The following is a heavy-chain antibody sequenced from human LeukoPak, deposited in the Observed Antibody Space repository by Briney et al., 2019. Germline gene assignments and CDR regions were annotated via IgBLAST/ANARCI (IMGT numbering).Heavy chain of an antibody. V-gene: IGHV1-18*01. CDR1: GYTFTKYG. D-gene: IGHD2-2*01. J-gene: IGHJ5*02. Sequence: ASVKVSCKASGYTFTKYGISWVRQAPGQGLEWMGWISAYGDNTNYAQKLQGRVTMTTDTSTSTAYMELRSLRSDDTAVYYCAREGGIVVVPAAQPGSDWFDPWGQGTLVTVSS. CDR3: AREGGIVVVPAAQPGSDWFDP. CDR2: ISAYGDNT.